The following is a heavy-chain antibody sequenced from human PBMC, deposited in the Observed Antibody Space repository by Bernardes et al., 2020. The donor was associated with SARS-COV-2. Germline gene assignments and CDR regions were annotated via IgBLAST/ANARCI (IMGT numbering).Heavy chain of an antibody. Sequence: GFLSPSRAAPGFTFSRYSMHWVRPAPGKGLEWVSSISISSSYIYYADSVKGRFTISRDNAKNSLYLQMNSLRAEDTAVYYCARAGTAVVTLYYYYGMDVWGQGTTVTVSS. D-gene: IGHD2-21*02. V-gene: IGHV3-21*01. CDR2: ISISSSYI. CDR3: ARAGTAVVTLYYYYGMDV. CDR1: GFTFSRYS. J-gene: IGHJ6*02.